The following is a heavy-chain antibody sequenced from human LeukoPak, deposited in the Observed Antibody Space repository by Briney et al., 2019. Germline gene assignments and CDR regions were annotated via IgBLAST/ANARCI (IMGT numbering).Heavy chain of an antibody. D-gene: IGHD2/OR15-2a*01. CDR1: GFTFSSYW. J-gene: IGHJ4*02. CDR3: ARSGLSRFGF. Sequence: GGSLRLSCAASGFTFSSYWMHWVRQAPGKGPVWVSRINSDGSSTSYADSVKGRFTISRDNAKNTLYLQMNSLRAEDTAVYYCARSGLSRFGFWGQGTLVTVSS. V-gene: IGHV3-74*01. CDR2: INSDGSST.